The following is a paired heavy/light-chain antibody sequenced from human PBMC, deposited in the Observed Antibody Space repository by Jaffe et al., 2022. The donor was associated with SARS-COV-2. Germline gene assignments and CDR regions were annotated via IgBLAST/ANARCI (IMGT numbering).Light chain of an antibody. CDR1: SGDVGGYNY. CDR2: DVN. J-gene: IGLJ2*01. V-gene: IGLV2-11*01. Sequence: QSALTQPRSVSGSPGQSVTISCTGTSGDVGGYNYVSWYQQHPGKAPKLIINDVNARPSGVPHRFSGSKSDNAASLTISGLQGEDEADYYCCSYAASHVVFGGGTKLTVL. CDR3: CSYAASHVV.
Heavy chain of an antibody. CDR3: AKALVGWLVSGDFDY. J-gene: IGHJ4*02. D-gene: IGHD6-19*01. Sequence: EVQLVESGGGLVQPGRSLRLSCAASGFTFENFAMHWVRQAPGKGLEWVAAISWNSGSRGYADSVKGRFTISRDNVENSLYLEMQSLRAEDTAVYYCAKALVGWLVSGDFDYWGQGTPVTVSS. CDR1: GFTFENFA. CDR2: ISWNSGSR. V-gene: IGHV3-9*01.